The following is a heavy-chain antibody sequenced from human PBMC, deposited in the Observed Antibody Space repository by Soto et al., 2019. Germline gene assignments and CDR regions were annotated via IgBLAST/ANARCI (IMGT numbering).Heavy chain of an antibody. V-gene: IGHV4-34*01. Sequence: SETLSLTCGVYNGSFMGYYWTWVRQPPGKGLEWIGEINHFGSPNHNPSLKSRVAISIDTSKHQFSLSLRSLTAADTAVYYCASLNGGRFLDKGDYWGQGILVTVSS. J-gene: IGHJ4*02. CDR2: INHFGSP. CDR3: ASLNGGRFLDKGDY. D-gene: IGHD3-3*01. CDR1: NGSFMGYY.